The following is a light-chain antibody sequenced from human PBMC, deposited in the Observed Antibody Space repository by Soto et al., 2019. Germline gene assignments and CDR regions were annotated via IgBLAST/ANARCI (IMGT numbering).Light chain of an antibody. CDR1: SSNIGAGYD. V-gene: IGLV1-40*01. CDR3: QSYDSSLSGYV. J-gene: IGLJ1*01. CDR2: GNS. Sequence: QPVLTQPPSVSGAPGQRVTISCTGSSSNIGAGYDVHWYQQLPGTAPKLLIYGNSNRPSGVPDRFSGSKSGTSASLAITGXXXXXXXXXXCQSYDSSLSGYVFGTGTKVTV.